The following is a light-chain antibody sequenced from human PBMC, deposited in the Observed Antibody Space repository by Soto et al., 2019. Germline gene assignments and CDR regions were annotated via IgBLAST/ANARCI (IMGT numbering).Light chain of an antibody. CDR1: QTVLHGSNY. Sequence: DIVLTQSPDSLAVSLGERATINCKSSQTVLHGSNYLAWYQQKPGQPPKLLIYWASTRESGVPDRFSGSGSGTDFTLTISSLQAEDLAVYYCQQYYTTPVTFGQGTKVEIK. CDR3: QQYYTTPVT. V-gene: IGKV4-1*01. CDR2: WAS. J-gene: IGKJ1*01.